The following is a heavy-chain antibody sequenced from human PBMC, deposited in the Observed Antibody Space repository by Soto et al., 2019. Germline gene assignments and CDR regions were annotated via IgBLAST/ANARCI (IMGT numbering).Heavy chain of an antibody. CDR3: ARELSPVLWFGEHHPYWFDP. CDR2: INAGNGNT. J-gene: IGHJ5*02. Sequence: ASVKVSCKASGYTFTSYAMHWVRQAPGQRLEWMGWINAGNGNTKYSQKFQGRVTITRDTSASTAYMELSSLRSEDTAVYYCARELSPVLWFGEHHPYWFDPWGQGTLVTVSS. D-gene: IGHD3-10*01. CDR1: GYTFTSYA. V-gene: IGHV1-3*01.